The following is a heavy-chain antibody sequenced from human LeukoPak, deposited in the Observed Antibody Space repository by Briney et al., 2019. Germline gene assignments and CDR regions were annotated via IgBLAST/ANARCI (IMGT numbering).Heavy chain of an antibody. V-gene: IGHV5-51*01. CDR1: GYQFSTYW. J-gene: IGHJ4*02. Sequence: GESLKISCQASGYQFSTYWIGWVRQAPGRGLEWMGNIYPGDSDTRYNPSFRGQVTVSADKSTNTVYLQWSAVQSSDSGMYHCARRHDYFDYWGQGTLVTVSS. CDR3: ARRHDYFDY. CDR2: IYPGDSDT.